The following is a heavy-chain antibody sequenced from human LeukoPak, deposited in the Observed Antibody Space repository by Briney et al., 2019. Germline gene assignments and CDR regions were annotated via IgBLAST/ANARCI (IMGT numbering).Heavy chain of an antibody. D-gene: IGHD1-26*01. CDR2: ISAYNGNT. CDR3: ARPSYWNYFDY. CDR1: GYTFTSYG. V-gene: IGHV1-18*01. J-gene: IGHJ4*02. Sequence: GASVKVSCKASGYTFTSYGISWVRQAPGQGLEWMRWISAYNGNTNYAQKFQGRVTMTRDTSISTAYMELSRLRSDDTAVYYCARPSYWNYFDYWGQGTLVTVSS.